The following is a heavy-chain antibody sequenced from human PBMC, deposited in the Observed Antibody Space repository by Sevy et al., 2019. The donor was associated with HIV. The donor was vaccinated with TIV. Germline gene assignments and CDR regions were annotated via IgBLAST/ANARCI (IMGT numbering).Heavy chain of an antibody. Sequence: GGSLRLSCEASGFAFYDYSMSWIRQAPGKGLEWVATLSFGCGKINYADSVKGRFTISRDNSKNSFYLQMDNLRVEDTALYYCGREGCTRPHDYWGQGTRVTVSS. CDR1: GFAFYDYS. V-gene: IGHV3-23*01. CDR3: GREGCTRPHDY. CDR2: LSFGCGKI. J-gene: IGHJ4*02. D-gene: IGHD2-8*01.